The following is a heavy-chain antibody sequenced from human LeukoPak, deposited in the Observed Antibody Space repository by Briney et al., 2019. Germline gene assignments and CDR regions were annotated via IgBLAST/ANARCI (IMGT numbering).Heavy chain of an antibody. V-gene: IGHV4-39*01. Sequence: SETLSLTCTVSGGSISSSSYYWGWLRQPPGKGLEWIVSIYYSGSTYYNPSLKSLLTISVDTSKNQFSLKLSSVTAADTAVYYCVRLDGSGSSHAFDIWGQGTMVTVSS. D-gene: IGHD3-10*01. CDR2: IYYSGST. CDR3: VRLDGSGSSHAFDI. CDR1: GGSISSSSYY. J-gene: IGHJ3*02.